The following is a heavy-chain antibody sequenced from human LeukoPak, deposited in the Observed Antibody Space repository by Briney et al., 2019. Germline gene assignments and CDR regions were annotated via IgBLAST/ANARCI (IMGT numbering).Heavy chain of an antibody. Sequence: GASVKLSCKASGYSFTTYYLHWVRQAPGQGLEWRGIINPSAGSTSYAQKFQDRVTMTRDVSTSTVYMELSSLSSDDTAVYYCARGVVPAAHWFDPWGQGTLVTVSS. CDR2: INPSAGST. CDR1: GYSFTTYY. J-gene: IGHJ5*02. V-gene: IGHV1-46*01. CDR3: ARGVVPAAHWFDP. D-gene: IGHD2-2*01.